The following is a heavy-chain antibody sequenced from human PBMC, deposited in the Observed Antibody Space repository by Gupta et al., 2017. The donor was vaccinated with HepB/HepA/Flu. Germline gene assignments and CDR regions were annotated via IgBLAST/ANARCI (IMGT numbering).Heavy chain of an antibody. CDR3: ARWTLYCSGTTCPVGDPYYALDV. J-gene: IGHJ6*02. CDR2: IYHTGST. V-gene: IGHV4-30-4*01. CDR1: GGSISSGDHY. Sequence: QVQLQESGPGLVKPSQTLSLTCSVSGGSISSGDHYWRWIRQPPGKGLEWIGYIYHTGSTYYNPSLRRRLNISVDRSKNQFSLKLTSVTAADTAVYFCARWTLYCSGTTCPVGDPYYALDVWGQGTTVTVSS. D-gene: IGHD2-2*01.